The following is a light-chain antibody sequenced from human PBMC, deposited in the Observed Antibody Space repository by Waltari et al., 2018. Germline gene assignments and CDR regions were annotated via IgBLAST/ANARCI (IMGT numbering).Light chain of an antibody. Sequence: ELVLTQSPVTLSLSAGDRATLSCRASQSVFNYLAWYQQKPGQAHRLLLYDTSKRATGIPPRFSGSGSGIDFTLTISNLEAEDFALYYCQQASLLPLTCGGGTQVEIK. J-gene: IGKJ4*01. CDR1: QSVFNY. CDR2: DTS. V-gene: IGKV3-11*01. CDR3: QQASLLPLT.